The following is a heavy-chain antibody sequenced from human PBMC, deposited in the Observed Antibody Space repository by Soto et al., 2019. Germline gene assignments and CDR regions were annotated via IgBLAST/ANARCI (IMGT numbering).Heavy chain of an antibody. CDR2: ISGSRVST. V-gene: IGHV3-23*01. CDR3: AKTKGIGYFYFYGMDV. D-gene: IGHD6-13*01. CDR1: GFTFSSHA. J-gene: IGHJ6*02. Sequence: VGSLRLSGAASGFTFSSHAMSWVRQAPGKGLEWVSSISGSRVSTYFADSVKGRFTISRDNSKNTLYLQMISLRAEDTAIYYCAKTKGIGYFYFYGMDVWGQGTTVTVSS.